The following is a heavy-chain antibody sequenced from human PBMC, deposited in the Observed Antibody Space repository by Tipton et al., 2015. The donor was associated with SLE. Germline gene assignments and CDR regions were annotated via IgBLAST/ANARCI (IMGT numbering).Heavy chain of an antibody. CDR1: GGSISSNSYY. D-gene: IGHD1-26*01. CDR2: IYYSGST. V-gene: IGHV4-39*07. J-gene: IGHJ3*02. Sequence: TLSLTCIVSGGSISSNSYYWGWIRQPPGKGLEWIGSIYYSGSTYYNPSLKSRVTISVDTSKNQFSLKLSSVTAADTAVYYCARRGGYGAFDIWDQGTMVTVSS. CDR3: ARRGGYGAFDI.